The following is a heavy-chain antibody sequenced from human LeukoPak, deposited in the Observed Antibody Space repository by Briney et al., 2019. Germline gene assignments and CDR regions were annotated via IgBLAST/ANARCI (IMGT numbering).Heavy chain of an antibody. Sequence: GASVKVSCTASGYTFTDYYMHWVRQAPGQGLEWMGWINAKSGGTNYAQKFQGWVTMTRDTSISTAYMELSRLRPDDTAVYYCARDRGSSSEFYYYYYGMDVWGQGTTVTVSS. CDR1: GYTFTDYY. D-gene: IGHD6-6*01. J-gene: IGHJ6*02. CDR2: INAKSGGT. V-gene: IGHV1-2*04. CDR3: ARDRGSSSEFYYYYYGMDV.